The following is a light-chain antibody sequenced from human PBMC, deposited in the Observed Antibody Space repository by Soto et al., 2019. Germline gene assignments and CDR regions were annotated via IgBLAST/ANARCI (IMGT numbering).Light chain of an antibody. CDR1: SSDVGGYNY. CDR2: EVN. Sequence: QSALTQPASVSGSPGQSITISCTGTSSDVGGYNYVSWYQHHPGKAPKLMIYEVNNRPSGVSNRLSGSKSGNTASLTISGLQAEDEADYYCTSYTTSTPVVFGGGTKLTVL. V-gene: IGLV2-14*01. CDR3: TSYTTSTPVV. J-gene: IGLJ2*01.